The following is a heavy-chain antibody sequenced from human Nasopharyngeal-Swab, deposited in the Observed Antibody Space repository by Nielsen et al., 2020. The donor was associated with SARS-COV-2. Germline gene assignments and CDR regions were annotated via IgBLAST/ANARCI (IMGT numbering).Heavy chain of an antibody. CDR3: ARRGAVELGENNFDY. J-gene: IGHJ4*02. Sequence: GGSLRFSCKGSGYSFTSYWIGWVRQMPGKGLEWMGIIYPGDSDTRYSPSFQGQVTISADKSISTAYLHWSSLKASDTAMYYCARRGAVELGENNFDYWGQGTLVTVSS. D-gene: IGHD3-10*01. CDR1: GYSFTSYW. V-gene: IGHV5-51*01. CDR2: IYPGDSDT.